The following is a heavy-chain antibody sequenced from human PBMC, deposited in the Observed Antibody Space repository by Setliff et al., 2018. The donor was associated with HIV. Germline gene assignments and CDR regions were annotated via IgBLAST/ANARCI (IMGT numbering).Heavy chain of an antibody. CDR2: MGGSSGDT. CDR1: GFTFNTYA. V-gene: IGHV3-23*01. J-gene: IGHJ4*02. CDR3: AKRFRTSNNWYYFDY. Sequence: SLRLSCAASGFTFNTYAMSWVRQAPGKGLEWVSSMGGSSGDTDYADSVKGRFTISRDNTKNTLSLQMNSLGAEDTAIYYCAKRFRTSNNWYYFDYWGPGTLVTSPQ. D-gene: IGHD6-13*01.